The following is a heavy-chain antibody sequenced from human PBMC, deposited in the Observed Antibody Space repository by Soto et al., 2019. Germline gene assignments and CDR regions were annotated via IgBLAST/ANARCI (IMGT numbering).Heavy chain of an antibody. J-gene: IGHJ5*02. V-gene: IGHV4-34*01. CDR1: GGSFGGYY. CDR2: INHSGST. D-gene: IGHD6-13*01. CDR3: ARDIAAALGAWFDP. Sequence: PSETLSLTCAVYGGSFGGYYWRWIRQPPGKGLEWIGEINHSGSTNYNPSLKSRVTISVDTSKNQFSLKLSSVTAADTAVYYCARDIAAALGAWFDPWGQGTLVTVSS.